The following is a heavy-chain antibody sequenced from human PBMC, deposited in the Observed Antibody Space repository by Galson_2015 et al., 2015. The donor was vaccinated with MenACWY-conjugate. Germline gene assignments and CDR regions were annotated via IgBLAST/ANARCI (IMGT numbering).Heavy chain of an antibody. D-gene: IGHD3-10*01. CDR2: IKEDGSDK. Sequence: SLRLSCAASGFTFSTYWMSWVRQAPGKGLEWVANIKEDGSDKYYVDSMRGRFTISRDNAKNSLYLQMNSLRAEDTSLYFCARERWVRGVFFDQWGQGTLVTVSS. CDR1: GFTFSTYW. CDR3: ARERWVRGVFFDQ. J-gene: IGHJ4*02. V-gene: IGHV3-7*01.